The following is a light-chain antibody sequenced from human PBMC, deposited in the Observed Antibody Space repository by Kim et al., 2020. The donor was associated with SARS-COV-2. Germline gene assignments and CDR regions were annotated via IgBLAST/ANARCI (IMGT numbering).Light chain of an antibody. Sequence: VAPGQSASITCSGDKLGDKYVCWYQQKPGQSPVRVMYEDNRRPSGIPERFLGSNSGNTATLTISGTQAVDEADYYCQTWDSTTGVFGGGTQLTVL. CDR1: KLGDKY. CDR3: QTWDSTTGV. CDR2: EDN. J-gene: IGLJ3*02. V-gene: IGLV3-1*01.